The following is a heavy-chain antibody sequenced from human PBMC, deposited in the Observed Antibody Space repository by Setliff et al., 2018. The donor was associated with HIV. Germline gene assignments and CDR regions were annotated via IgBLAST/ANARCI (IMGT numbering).Heavy chain of an antibody. CDR3: ATSPAGEILGSRPFYFDY. V-gene: IGHV4-4*09. D-gene: IGHD3-10*01. CDR2: IYTSGSI. J-gene: IGHJ4*02. CDR1: GGSISSYY. Sequence: SETLSLTCTVSGGSISSYYWSWIRQPPGKGLEWIGYIYTSGSINYNPSLKSRVTISVDTSKNQFSLKLTSVAAADTAVYYCATSPAGEILGSRPFYFDYWGQGTLVTVSS.